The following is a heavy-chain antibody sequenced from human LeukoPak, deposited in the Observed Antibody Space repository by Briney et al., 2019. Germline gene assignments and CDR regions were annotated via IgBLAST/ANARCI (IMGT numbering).Heavy chain of an antibody. CDR1: GFTFSSYS. Sequence: PGGSLRLSCAASGFTFSSYSMSWVRQAPGKGLECISAISSSSSNIYYADSVKGRFTISRDNAKNSLYLQMNSLRVEDTAVYYCARDPPSVAAVGYSMDVWGRGTTVTVSS. CDR3: ARDPPSVAAVGYSMDV. D-gene: IGHD6-13*01. V-gene: IGHV3-48*04. CDR2: ISSSSSNI. J-gene: IGHJ6*02.